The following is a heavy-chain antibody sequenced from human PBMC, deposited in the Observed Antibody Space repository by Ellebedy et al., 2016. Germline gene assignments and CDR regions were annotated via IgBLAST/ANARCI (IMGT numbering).Heavy chain of an antibody. J-gene: IGHJ4*02. Sequence: SETLSLXXTVSGGSISNGDYYWSWIRQPPGKGLEWIGRIYNSGNTIYNPSLKSRVTMSVDTSKNHFSLELSSVTAADTAVYYCATLTIPGGSDSWGQGTLVTVSS. D-gene: IGHD3-3*01. CDR1: GGSISNGDYY. V-gene: IGHV4-61*02. CDR2: IYNSGNT. CDR3: ATLTIPGGSDS.